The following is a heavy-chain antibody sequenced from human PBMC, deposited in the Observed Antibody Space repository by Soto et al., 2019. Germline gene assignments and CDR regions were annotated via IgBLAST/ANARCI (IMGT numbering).Heavy chain of an antibody. J-gene: IGHJ4*02. CDR1: GFTFSSYA. V-gene: IGHV3-23*01. Sequence: GGSLRLSCAASGFTFSSYAMTWVRQAPGKGLEWVSAISASGGSTYYADSVKGRFTISRDNSKNTLYLQMNSLRAEDTAVYYCAKFSYDSSGYLFDYWGQGTLVTVSS. CDR2: ISASGGST. D-gene: IGHD3-22*01. CDR3: AKFSYDSSGYLFDY.